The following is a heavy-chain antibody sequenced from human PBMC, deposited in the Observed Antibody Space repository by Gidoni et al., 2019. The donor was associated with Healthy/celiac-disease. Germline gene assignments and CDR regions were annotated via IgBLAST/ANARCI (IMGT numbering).Heavy chain of an antibody. Sequence: QVQLVESGGGVVQPGRSLRLSCAASGFTFISYAMHWVRQAPGKGLEWVAVISYDGSNKYYADSVKGRFTISRDNSKNTLYLQMNSLRAEDTAVYYCARDSDFLAGTPCYFDYWGQGTLVTVSS. CDR2: ISYDGSNK. CDR3: ARDSDFLAGTPCYFDY. J-gene: IGHJ4*02. V-gene: IGHV3-30-3*01. D-gene: IGHD6-19*01. CDR1: GFTFISYA.